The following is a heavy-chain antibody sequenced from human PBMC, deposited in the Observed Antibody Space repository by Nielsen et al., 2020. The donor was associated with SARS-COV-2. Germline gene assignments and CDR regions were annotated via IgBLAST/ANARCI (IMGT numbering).Heavy chain of an antibody. CDR2: IYHSGST. CDR1: GDSISSGDYY. Sequence: SETLSLTCTVSGDSISSGDYYWSWIRQPPGKGLEWITYIYHSGSTYYNPSLKSRVSISVDTSKNQFSLKLSSVTAADTAVYYCARGLQYDFWSGFSSFYMDVWGKGTTVTVSS. J-gene: IGHJ6*03. CDR3: ARGLQYDFWSGFSSFYMDV. V-gene: IGHV4-30-4*02. D-gene: IGHD3-3*01.